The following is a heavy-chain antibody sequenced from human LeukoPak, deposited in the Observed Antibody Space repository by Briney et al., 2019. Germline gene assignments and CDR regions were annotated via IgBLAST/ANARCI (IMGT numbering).Heavy chain of an antibody. CDR1: GGSISSGSYY. V-gene: IGHV4-61*02. CDR2: IYTSGST. J-gene: IGHJ5*02. CDR3: ARVVEIGYCSSTSCSNWFDP. D-gene: IGHD2-2*01. Sequence: TLSLTCTVSGGSISSGSYYWSWIRQPAGKGLEWIGRIYTSGSTNYNPSLKSRVTISVDTSKNQFSLKLSSVTAADTAVYYCARVVEIGYCSSTSCSNWFDPWGQGTLVTVSS.